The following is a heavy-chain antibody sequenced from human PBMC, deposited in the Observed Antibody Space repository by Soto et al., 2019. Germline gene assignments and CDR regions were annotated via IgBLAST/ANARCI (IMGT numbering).Heavy chain of an antibody. D-gene: IGHD3-22*01. CDR3: ARQIYDSDTGPNFQYYFDS. V-gene: IGHV5-10-1*01. CDR1: GNSFTCYW. J-gene: IGHJ4*02. CDR2: IDPSDSQT. Sequence: GESLKISCRSSGNSFTCYWITWVRQKPGKGLEWMGRIDPSDSQTYYSPSFRGHVTISATKSITTVFLQWSSLRASDTAMYYCARQIYDSDTGPNFQYYFDSWGQGTLVTVSS.